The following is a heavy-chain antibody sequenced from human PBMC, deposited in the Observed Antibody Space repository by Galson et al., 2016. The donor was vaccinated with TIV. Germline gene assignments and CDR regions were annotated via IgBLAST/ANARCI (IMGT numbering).Heavy chain of an antibody. Sequence: PVKVSCKASGYTLSSYSISWVRQAPGQGLEWLGWIGGYNGNKNYAQKIQGRVTMTTDTSTSTAYMELRSLRSDDTAVYYCARVPTKTFDFWSGYDNSFCMDVWGKGTTVIVSS. J-gene: IGHJ6*03. CDR1: GYTLSSYS. CDR2: IGGYNGNK. D-gene: IGHD3-3*01. V-gene: IGHV1-18*01. CDR3: ARVPTKTFDFWSGYDNSFCMDV.